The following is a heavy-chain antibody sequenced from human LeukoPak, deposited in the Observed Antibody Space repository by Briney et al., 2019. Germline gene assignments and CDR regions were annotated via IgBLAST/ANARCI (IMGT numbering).Heavy chain of an antibody. D-gene: IGHD3-22*01. CDR2: ISGNGGKV. CDR1: GFTFSNYA. J-gene: IGHJ4*02. Sequence: PGGSLRLSCAASGFTFSNYAMAWVRQAPGKGLEWVSGISGNGGKVYYADSVKGRFTISRDNFKNTLDLLMNSLRGEDTAVYFCAKRDYYDSSGYASLFDHWGQGTLATVSP. CDR3: AKRDYYDSSGYASLFDH. V-gene: IGHV3-23*01.